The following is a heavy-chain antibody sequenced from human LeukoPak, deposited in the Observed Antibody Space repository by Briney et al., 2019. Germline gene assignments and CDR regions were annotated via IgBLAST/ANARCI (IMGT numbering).Heavy chain of an antibody. V-gene: IGHV4-59*01. CDR3: ARLGASSGYPRPFDY. CDR1: GGSISNYY. D-gene: IGHD3-22*01. J-gene: IGHJ4*02. Sequence: SETLSLTCTVSGGSISNYYWSWIRQPPGKGLEWIGYIYYGGRTNYNSSLKSRVTISVDTSKNQFSLKLSSVTAADTAVYYCARLGASSGYPRPFDYWGQGTLVTVSS. CDR2: IYYGGRT.